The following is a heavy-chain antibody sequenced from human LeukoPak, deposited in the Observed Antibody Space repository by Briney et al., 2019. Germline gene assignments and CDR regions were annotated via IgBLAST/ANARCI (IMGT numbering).Heavy chain of an antibody. D-gene: IGHD1-26*01. J-gene: IGHJ4*02. CDR3: VRGVGARGYFDY. CDR1: GGSISSYY. Sequence: SETLSLTCAVSGGSISSYYWSWIRQPPGKGLEWVGYISYSGSTNYSPSLKSRVTMSVDTSKNQFSLKLTSVTAADTAEYYCVRGVGARGYFDYWGQGTLVTVSS. V-gene: IGHV4-59*01. CDR2: ISYSGST.